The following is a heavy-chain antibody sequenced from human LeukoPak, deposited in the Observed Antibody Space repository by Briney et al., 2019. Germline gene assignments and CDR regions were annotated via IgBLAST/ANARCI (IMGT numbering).Heavy chain of an antibody. CDR1: RFTFSSYA. CDR2: ISGSGGST. V-gene: IGHV3-23*01. D-gene: IGHD2-15*01. J-gene: IGHJ4*02. CDR3: ARDLRDGRYYFDY. Sequence: PGGSLRLSCAAARFTFSSYAMSWVRQAPGKGLEWVSVISGSGGSTYYADSVKGRFTISRDNSKNTLYLQMNSLRAEDTAVYYCARDLRDGRYYFDYWGQGTLVTVSS.